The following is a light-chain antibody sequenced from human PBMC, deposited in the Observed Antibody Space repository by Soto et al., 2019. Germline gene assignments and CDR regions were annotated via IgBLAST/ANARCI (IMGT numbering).Light chain of an antibody. Sequence: IQLTQSPSSLPASVGDRVTITCRAGQDIGSALAWYQQRPGKAPKLLLYDASNLEAGVPSRFSGSGSGTDFTRTITSLRPEDFATYYCQQFNGFPLTFGGGTKVQIK. CDR2: DAS. CDR3: QQFNGFPLT. CDR1: QDIGSA. V-gene: IGKV1-13*02. J-gene: IGKJ4*01.